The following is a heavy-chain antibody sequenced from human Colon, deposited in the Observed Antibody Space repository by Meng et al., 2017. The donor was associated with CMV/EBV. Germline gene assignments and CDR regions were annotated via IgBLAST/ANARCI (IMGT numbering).Heavy chain of an antibody. CDR1: GFTFSSYE. Sequence: GESLKLSCAASGFTFSSYEMNWVRQAPGKGLEWVSYISSSGSTIYYADSVKGRFTISRDNAKNSLYLQMNSLRAEDTAVYYCARDPYTIFGVVIHYFDYWGQGTLVTVSS. V-gene: IGHV3-48*03. CDR3: ARDPYTIFGVVIHYFDY. CDR2: ISSSGSTI. D-gene: IGHD3-3*01. J-gene: IGHJ4*02.